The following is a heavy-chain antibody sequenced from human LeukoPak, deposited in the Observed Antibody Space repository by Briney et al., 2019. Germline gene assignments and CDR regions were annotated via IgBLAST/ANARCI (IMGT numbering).Heavy chain of an antibody. CDR2: IKQDGSEK. CDR3: VRPDSVKGGAFAI. J-gene: IGHJ3*02. D-gene: IGHD3-10*01. CDR1: GFSFSSSY. V-gene: IGHV3-7*01. Sequence: GGSLRLSCAASGFSFSSSYMSWVRQAPGKGLEWVANIKQDGSEKYYVDSAKGRFTISRDNAENSLYLQMNSLRAEDTAVYYCVRPDSVKGGAFAIWGQGTMVTVSS.